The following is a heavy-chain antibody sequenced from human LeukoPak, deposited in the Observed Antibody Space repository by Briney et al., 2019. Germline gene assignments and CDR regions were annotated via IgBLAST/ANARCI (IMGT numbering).Heavy chain of an antibody. CDR3: AKMPVSYSSGWSTFDY. CDR1: GFTFSSYA. D-gene: IGHD6-19*01. Sequence: GGSLRLSRTASGFTFSSYAMSWVRQAPEKGLEWVSGIGGSDGRTYYADSVKGRFTISRDNSKNTLYLQMNSLRAEDTAIYYCAKMPVSYSSGWSTFDYWGQGSLVNVSS. V-gene: IGHV3-23*01. CDR2: IGGSDGRT. J-gene: IGHJ4*02.